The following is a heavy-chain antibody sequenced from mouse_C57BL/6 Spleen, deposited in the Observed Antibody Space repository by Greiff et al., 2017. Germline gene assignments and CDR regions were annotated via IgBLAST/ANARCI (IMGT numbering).Heavy chain of an antibody. V-gene: IGHV2-9-1*01. CDR3: ARREGGDGYYDWYFDV. Sequence: VKVVESGPGLVAPSQSLSITCTVSGFSLTSYAISWVRQPPGKGLEWLGVIWTGGGTNYNSALKSRMSISTDNSKSQVFLKMNSLQTDDTARYYWARREGGDGYYDWYFDVWGTGTTVTVSS. CDR1: GFSLTSYA. CDR2: IWTGGGT. J-gene: IGHJ1*03. D-gene: IGHD2-3*01.